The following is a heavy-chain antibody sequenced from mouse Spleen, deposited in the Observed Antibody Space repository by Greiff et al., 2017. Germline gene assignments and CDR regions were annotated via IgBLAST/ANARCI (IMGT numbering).Heavy chain of an antibody. CDR1: GFSLTSYA. V-gene: IGHV2-9-1*01. CDR3: ASLYEYDRAWFAY. D-gene: IGHD2-4*01. CDR2: IWTGGGT. Sequence: VKLMESGPGLVAPSQSLSITCTVSGFSLTSYAISWVRQPPGKGLEWLGVIWTGGGTNYNSALKSRLSISKDNSKSQVFLKMNSLQTDDTARYYCASLYEYDRAWFAYWGQGTLVTVSA. J-gene: IGHJ3*01.